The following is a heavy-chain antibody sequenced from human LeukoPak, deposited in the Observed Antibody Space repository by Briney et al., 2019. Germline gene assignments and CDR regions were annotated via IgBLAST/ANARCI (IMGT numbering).Heavy chain of an antibody. V-gene: IGHV1-46*01. J-gene: IGHJ2*01. CDR3: AKEYRGDTYWYFDL. CDR2: INPSGGST. CDR1: GYTFTSYY. D-gene: IGHD3-10*01. Sequence: ASVKVSCKASGYTFTSYYMQWVRQAPGQGLEWMGIINPSGGSTSYAQKFQGRVTMTRDMSTSTVYMELSWLTSDDTAVYYCAKEYRGDTYWYFDLWGRGTLVTVSS.